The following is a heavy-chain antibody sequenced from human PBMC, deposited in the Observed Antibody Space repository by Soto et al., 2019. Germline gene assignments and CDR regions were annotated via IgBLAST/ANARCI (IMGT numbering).Heavy chain of an antibody. D-gene: IGHD6-19*01. CDR1: GYTFTSYG. Sequence: QVQLVQSGAEVKKPGASVKVSCKASGYTFTSYGISWVRHAPGQGLEWMGGISAYNGNTNYAQKLQGRVTMTTDTSTSTAYMELRSLRSDDTAVYYCARDQSITVAGGLGYWGQGTLVTVSS. CDR3: ARDQSITVAGGLGY. CDR2: ISAYNGNT. V-gene: IGHV1-18*04. J-gene: IGHJ4*02.